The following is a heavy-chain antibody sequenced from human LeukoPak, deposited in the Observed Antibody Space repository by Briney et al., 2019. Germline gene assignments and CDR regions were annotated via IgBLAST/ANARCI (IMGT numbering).Heavy chain of an antibody. Sequence: SETLSLTCAVYGGSFSGHYWSCIRQPPGKGLEWIGSIYYSGSTYYNPSLKSRVTISVDTSKNQFSLKLSSVTAADTAVYYCARHGIPYSSSWYVWFDHWGQGTLVTVSS. V-gene: IGHV4-34*01. CDR2: IYYSGST. D-gene: IGHD6-13*01. CDR1: GGSFSGHY. CDR3: ARHGIPYSSSWYVWFDH. J-gene: IGHJ5*02.